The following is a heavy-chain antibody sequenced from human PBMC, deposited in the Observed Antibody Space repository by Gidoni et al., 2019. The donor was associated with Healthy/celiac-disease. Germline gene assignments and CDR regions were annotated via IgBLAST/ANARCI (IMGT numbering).Heavy chain of an antibody. D-gene: IGHD2-2*01. Sequence: QVQLQQWGAGLLKPSETLSLTCAVYGGSFSGYYWSWIRQPPGKGLEWIGEINHSGSTNYNPSLKSRVTISVDTSKNQFSLKLSSVTAADTAVYYCASRLIVVVPAARGYGMDVWGQGTTVTVSS. CDR1: GGSFSGYY. J-gene: IGHJ6*02. CDR3: ASRLIVVVPAARGYGMDV. V-gene: IGHV4-34*01. CDR2: INHSGST.